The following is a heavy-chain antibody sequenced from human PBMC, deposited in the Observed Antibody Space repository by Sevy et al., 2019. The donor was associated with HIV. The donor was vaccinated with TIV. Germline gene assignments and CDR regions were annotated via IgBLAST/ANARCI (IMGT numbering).Heavy chain of an antibody. J-gene: IGHJ4*02. CDR1: GYTFTGYY. Sequence: ASVKVSCKASGYTFTGYYMHWVRQAPGQGLEWMGWINPNSGGTNYAQKFQGMVTMTRDTSISTAYMELSRLRSDDTAVYYCASLYYYDTSGYDHDPYYFDYWGQGTLVTVSS. CDR2: INPNSGGT. CDR3: ASLYYYDTSGYDHDPYYFDY. V-gene: IGHV1-2*02. D-gene: IGHD3-22*01.